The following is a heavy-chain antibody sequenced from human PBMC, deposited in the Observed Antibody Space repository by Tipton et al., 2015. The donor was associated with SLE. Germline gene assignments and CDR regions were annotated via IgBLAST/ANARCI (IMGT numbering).Heavy chain of an antibody. CDR1: GGSISSYY. J-gene: IGHJ5*02. V-gene: IGHV4-4*08. D-gene: IGHD3-10*01. Sequence: LRLSCTVSGGSISSYYWSWIRQPPGKGLEWIGYIYTSGSTNYNPSLKSRVTRSVDTSKNQFSLKLSSVTAADTAVYYCARGGDYYGSGSYNWFDPWGQGTLVTVSS. CDR3: ARGGDYYGSGSYNWFDP. CDR2: IYTSGST.